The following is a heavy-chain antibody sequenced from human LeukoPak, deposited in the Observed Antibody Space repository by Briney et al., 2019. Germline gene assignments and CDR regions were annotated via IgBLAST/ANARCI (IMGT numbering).Heavy chain of an antibody. Sequence: ASVKVSCKASGYTFTGYYMHWVRQAPGQGLEWMGWINPNSGGTNYAQKFRGRVTMTRDTSISTAYMELSRLRSDDTAVYYCARDILTGYYHDAFDIWGQGTMVTVSS. CDR2: INPNSGGT. CDR1: GYTFTGYY. CDR3: ARDILTGYYHDAFDI. D-gene: IGHD3-9*01. J-gene: IGHJ3*02. V-gene: IGHV1-2*02.